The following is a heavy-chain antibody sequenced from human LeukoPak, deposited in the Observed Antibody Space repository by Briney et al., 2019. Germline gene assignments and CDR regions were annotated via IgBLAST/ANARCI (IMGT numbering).Heavy chain of an antibody. D-gene: IGHD3-16*01. V-gene: IGHV3-48*01. CDR3: ASGPRGDPEHYFDY. Sequence: QPGGSLRLSCAASGFTFSSYSMNWVRQAPGKGLEWVSYISTSSSTIYYADSVKGRFTISRDNSKNTLYLQMGSLRAEDMAVYYCASGPRGDPEHYFDYWGQGTLVTVSS. CDR2: ISTSSSTI. CDR1: GFTFSSYS. J-gene: IGHJ4*02.